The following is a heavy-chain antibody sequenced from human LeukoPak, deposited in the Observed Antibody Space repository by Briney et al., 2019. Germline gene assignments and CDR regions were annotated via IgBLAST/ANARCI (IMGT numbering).Heavy chain of an antibody. CDR3: ARGDGSHDYGDHDRYYYYYYMDA. Sequence: ASVKVSCKASGYTFTSYGISWVRQAPGQGLEWMGWISAYNGNTNYAQKLQGRVTMTTDTSTSTAYMELRSLRSDDTAVYYCARGDGSHDYGDHDRYYYYYYMDAWGKGTTVTVSS. D-gene: IGHD4-17*01. CDR2: ISAYNGNT. V-gene: IGHV1-18*01. J-gene: IGHJ6*03. CDR1: GYTFTSYG.